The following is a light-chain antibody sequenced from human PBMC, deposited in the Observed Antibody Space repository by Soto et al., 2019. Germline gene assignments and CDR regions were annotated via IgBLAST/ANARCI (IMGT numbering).Light chain of an antibody. CDR3: TSYAGTYSFCYV. CDR2: EVS. CDR1: SSDVGAYNY. V-gene: IGLV2-8*01. J-gene: IGLJ1*01. Sequence: QSVLAQPPSASGSPGQSVTISCTGTSSDVGAYNYVSWYQHLPGKAPKLIIYEVSKRPSGVPDRLSGSKHGNTASLTVSRLQDEDEAEYYCTSYAGTYSFCYVFRAVTKVTVL.